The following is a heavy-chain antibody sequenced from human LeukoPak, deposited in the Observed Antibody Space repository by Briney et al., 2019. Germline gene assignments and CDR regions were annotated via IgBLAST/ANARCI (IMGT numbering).Heavy chain of an antibody. Sequence: RRGLLRLSSVDAGLTFGSDRRDYLRQAPGKGLVWVSRINSDGSSTSYADSVKGRFTISRDNAKNTLYLQMNSLRAEDTAVYNCVRGAPFYYWGQGTLVTVSS. CDR2: INSDGSST. CDR3: VRGAPFYY. CDR1: GLTFGSDR. V-gene: IGHV3-74*01. D-gene: IGHD1-26*01. J-gene: IGHJ4*02.